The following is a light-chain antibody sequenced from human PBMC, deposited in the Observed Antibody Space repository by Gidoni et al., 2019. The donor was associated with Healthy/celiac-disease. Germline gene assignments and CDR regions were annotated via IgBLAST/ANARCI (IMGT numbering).Light chain of an antibody. CDR2: AAS. Sequence: DIQMTQSPSSLSASVGDRVTITCRASQSISSYLNWYQQKPGKAPKLLIYAASSLQSGVPSRFSGSGSGTDFTLTISRLQPEDFATYYCQQSYSTRWTFXQXTKVEIK. V-gene: IGKV1-39*01. CDR1: QSISSY. J-gene: IGKJ1*01. CDR3: QQSYSTRWT.